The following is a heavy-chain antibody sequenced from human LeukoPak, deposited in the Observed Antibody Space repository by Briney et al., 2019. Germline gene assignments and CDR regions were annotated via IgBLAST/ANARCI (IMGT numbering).Heavy chain of an antibody. D-gene: IGHD5-24*01. CDR3: ARDGDGYNFIFDY. V-gene: IGHV1-69*13. Sequence: SVKVSCEASGSTFTSYAISWVRQAPGQGLEWMGGIIPIFGTANYAQKFQGRVTITADESTSTAYMELSSLRPEDTAVYYCARDGDGYNFIFDYWGQGTLVTVSS. CDR1: GSTFTSYA. J-gene: IGHJ4*02. CDR2: IIPIFGTA.